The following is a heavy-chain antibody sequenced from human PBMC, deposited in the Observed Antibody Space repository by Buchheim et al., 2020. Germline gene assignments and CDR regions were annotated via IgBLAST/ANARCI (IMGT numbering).Heavy chain of an antibody. CDR1: GFTFSSYW. J-gene: IGHJ4*02. CDR3: ARVPITPTMIVMGHFDY. CDR2: INSDGSST. Sequence: EVQLVESGGGLVQPGGSLRLSCAASGFTFSSYWMHWVRQAPGKGLVWVSRINSDGSSTSYADSVKGRFTISRDNAKNTLYLQRNSLRAEDTAVYYCARVPITPTMIVMGHFDYWGQGTL. D-gene: IGHD3-22*01. V-gene: IGHV3-74*01.